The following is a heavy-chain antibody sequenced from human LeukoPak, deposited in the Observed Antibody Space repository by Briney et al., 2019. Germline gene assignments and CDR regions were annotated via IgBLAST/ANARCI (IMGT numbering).Heavy chain of an antibody. Sequence: ASVKVSCKASGGTFSSYAISWVRQAPGRGLEWMGGIIPIFGTANYAQKFQGRVTITADESTSTAYMELSSLRFEDTAVYYCARDASYYDFWSGYYTPYYYYGMDVWGQGTTVTVSS. CDR1: GGTFSSYA. CDR2: IIPIFGTA. V-gene: IGHV1-69*13. J-gene: IGHJ6*02. CDR3: ARDASYYDFWSGYYTPYYYYGMDV. D-gene: IGHD3-3*01.